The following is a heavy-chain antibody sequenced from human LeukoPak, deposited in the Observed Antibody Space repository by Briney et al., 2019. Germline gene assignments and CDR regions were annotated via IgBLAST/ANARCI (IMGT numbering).Heavy chain of an antibody. J-gene: IGHJ6*02. CDR3: ARGLSYYDFWSGYSTEGYYGMDV. D-gene: IGHD3-3*01. CDR2: ISYDGSNK. CDR1: GFTFSSYA. Sequence: GGSLRLSCAASGFTFSSYAMHWVRQAPGKGLEWVAVISYDGSNKYYADSVKGRFTISRDNSKNTLYLQMNSLRAEDTAVYYCARGLSYYDFWSGYSTEGYYGMDVWGQGTTVTVSS. V-gene: IGHV3-30-3*01.